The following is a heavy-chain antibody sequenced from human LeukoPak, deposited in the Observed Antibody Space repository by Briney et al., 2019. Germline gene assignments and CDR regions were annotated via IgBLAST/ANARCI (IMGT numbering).Heavy chain of an antibody. CDR1: GFTFSSYA. Sequence: GGSLRLSCAAPGFTFSSYAMSWVRQAPGKGLEWVSAISGSGGSTYYADSVKGRFTISRDNSKNTLYLQMNSLRAKDTAVYYCARDGMVRYFDYWGQGTLVTVSS. V-gene: IGHV3-23*01. J-gene: IGHJ4*02. D-gene: IGHD4-23*01. CDR3: ARDGMVRYFDY. CDR2: ISGSGGST.